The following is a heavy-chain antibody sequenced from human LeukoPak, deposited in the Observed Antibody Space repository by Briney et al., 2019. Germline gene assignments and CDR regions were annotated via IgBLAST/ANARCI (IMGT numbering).Heavy chain of an antibody. CDR3: ASYDYYDSSGYYPFGY. V-gene: IGHV1-69*05. CDR2: IIPIFGTA. CDR1: GGTFSSYA. Sequence: SVKVSCKACGGTFSSYAISWVRQAPGQGLEWMGRIIPIFGTANYAQKFQGRVTITTDESTSTAYMELSSLRSEDTAVYYCASYDYYDSSGYYPFGYWGQGTLVTVSS. D-gene: IGHD3-22*01. J-gene: IGHJ4*02.